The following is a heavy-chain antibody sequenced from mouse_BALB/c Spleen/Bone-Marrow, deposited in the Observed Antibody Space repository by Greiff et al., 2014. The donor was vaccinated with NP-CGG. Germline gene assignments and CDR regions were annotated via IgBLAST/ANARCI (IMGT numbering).Heavy chain of an antibody. CDR2: IWGDGST. CDR3: ARDGGNRAWFAY. J-gene: IGHJ3*01. V-gene: IGHV2-6-7*01. Sequence: VQVVESGPGLVAPSQSLSITCTVSGFSLTGYGVNWVRLPPGKGLEWLGMIWGDGSTDYNSALKSRLSISKDNSKSQVFLKMNSLQTDDTARYYCARDGGNRAWFAYWGQGTLVTVSA. D-gene: IGHD2-1*01. CDR1: GFSLTGYG.